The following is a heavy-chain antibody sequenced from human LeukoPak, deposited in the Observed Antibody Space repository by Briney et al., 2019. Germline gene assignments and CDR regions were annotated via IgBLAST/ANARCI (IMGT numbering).Heavy chain of an antibody. CDR1: GFTFSSCA. J-gene: IGHJ4*02. D-gene: IGHD1-20*01. V-gene: IGHV3-23*01. CDR3: ARSPYDWNYGDY. CDR2: ISGSGGST. Sequence: PGGSLRLSCAASGFTFSSCAMSWVRQAPGKRLEWVSAISGSGGSTYYADSVKGRFTISRDNSKNTLYLQMNSLRAEDTAVYYCARSPYDWNYGDYWGQGTLVTVSS.